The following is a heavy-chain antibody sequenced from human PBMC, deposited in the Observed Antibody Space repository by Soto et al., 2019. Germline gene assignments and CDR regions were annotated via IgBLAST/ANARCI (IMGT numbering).Heavy chain of an antibody. CDR2: ISYDGSNK. CDR3: ARDPLTSTYYYDSSGYYSNHFDY. Sequence: GGSLRLSCAASGFTFSSYAMHWVRQAPGKGLEWVAVISYDGSNKYYADSVKGRFTISRDNSKNTLYLQMNSLRAEDTAVYYCARDPLTSTYYYDSSGYYSNHFDYWGQGTLVTVSS. D-gene: IGHD3-22*01. V-gene: IGHV3-30-3*01. CDR1: GFTFSSYA. J-gene: IGHJ4*02.